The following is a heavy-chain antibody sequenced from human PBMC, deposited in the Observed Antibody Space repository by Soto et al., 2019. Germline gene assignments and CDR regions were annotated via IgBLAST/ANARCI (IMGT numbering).Heavy chain of an antibody. D-gene: IGHD2-15*01. J-gene: IGHJ4*02. CDR1: GFTVSSNY. Sequence: VGSLRLSCAASGFTVSSNYMSWVRQAPGKGLEWVSVIYSGGSTYYADSVKGRFTISRDNSKNTLYLQMNSLRAEDTAVYYCARSPPRSIGDYWGQGTLVTVSS. V-gene: IGHV3-53*01. CDR2: IYSGGST. CDR3: ARSPPRSIGDY.